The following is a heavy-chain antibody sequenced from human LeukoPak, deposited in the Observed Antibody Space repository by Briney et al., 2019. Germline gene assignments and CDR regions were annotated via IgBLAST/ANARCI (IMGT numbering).Heavy chain of an antibody. CDR2: IYYSGST. V-gene: IGHV4-59*01. D-gene: IGHD3-10*01. J-gene: IGHJ6*03. CDR3: ARAYGSGSLYYYYYMDV. Sequence: SETLSLTCTVSGGSISSYYWSWIRQPPGKGLEWIGYIYYSGSTNYNPSLKSRVTISVDTSKNQFSLQLSSVTAADTAVYYCARAYGSGSLYYYYYMDVWGKGTTVTISS. CDR1: GGSISSYY.